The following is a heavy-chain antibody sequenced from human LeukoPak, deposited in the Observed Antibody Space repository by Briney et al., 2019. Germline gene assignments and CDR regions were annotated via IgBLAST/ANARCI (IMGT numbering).Heavy chain of an antibody. Sequence: GGSLRLSCAASGFIVSSNYMSWVRQAPGKGLEWVSVIYSGGSTYYADSVKGRFTISRDNSKNTLYLQMNSLRAGDTAVYYCAKDLDRAMITFGGVIGLFDYWGQGTLVTVSS. D-gene: IGHD3-16*02. CDR1: GFIVSSNY. J-gene: IGHJ4*02. CDR3: AKDLDRAMITFGGVIGLFDY. CDR2: IYSGGST. V-gene: IGHV3-66*01.